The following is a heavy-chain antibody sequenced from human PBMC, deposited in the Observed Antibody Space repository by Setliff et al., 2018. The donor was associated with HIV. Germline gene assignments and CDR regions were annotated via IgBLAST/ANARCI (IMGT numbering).Heavy chain of an antibody. CDR2: INAGNGNT. J-gene: IGHJ4*02. CDR1: GYSFTRNF. Sequence: ASVKVSCKASGYSFTRNFVHWVRQAPGQRLEWMGWINAGNGNTKYSQKFQGRVTISRDTSASTVYMELNSLRSDDTAVYYCARHASTWYYESSGPHFDYWGQGTLVTVSS. V-gene: IGHV1-3*01. D-gene: IGHD3-22*01. CDR3: ARHASTWYYESSGPHFDY.